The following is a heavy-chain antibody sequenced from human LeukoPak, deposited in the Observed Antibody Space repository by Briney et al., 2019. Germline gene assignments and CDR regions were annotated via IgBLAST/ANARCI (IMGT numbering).Heavy chain of an antibody. CDR2: INTDGSST. CDR3: ATKGYFDSSGYYYTVNY. D-gene: IGHD3-22*01. Sequence: GGSLRLSCAASGFTFSNYWMHWVRQAPGKGLAWVSRINTDGSSTSYADSVKGRFTISRDNAKNTLYLQMNSLRAEDTAVYYCATKGYFDSSGYYYTVNYWGQGTLVTVSS. CDR1: GFTFSNYW. J-gene: IGHJ4*02. V-gene: IGHV3-74*01.